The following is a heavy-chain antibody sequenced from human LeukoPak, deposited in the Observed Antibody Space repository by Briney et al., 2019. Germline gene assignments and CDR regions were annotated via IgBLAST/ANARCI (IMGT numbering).Heavy chain of an antibody. CDR3: ARAPMSYDSSGFGEAFDI. Sequence: GGSLTLSCAVSGFTFSNYGMHWGRHAPATGREWEAVISYDGTNKYYADSVKGRFTIPRDNSQNTMYLQMNSLRAEDLAMYYCARAPMSYDSSGFGEAFDIWRQGTMVTVCS. D-gene: IGHD3-22*01. J-gene: IGHJ3*02. CDR2: ISYDGTNK. CDR1: GFTFSNYG. V-gene: IGHV3-30-3*01.